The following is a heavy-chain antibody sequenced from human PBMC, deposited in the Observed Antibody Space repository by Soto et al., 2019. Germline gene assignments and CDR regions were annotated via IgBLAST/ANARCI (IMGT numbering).Heavy chain of an antibody. V-gene: IGHV3-30*18. J-gene: IGHJ4*02. Sequence: QVQLVESGGGVVQPGRSLRLSCAASGFTFSSYGMHWVRQAPGKGLEWVAVISYDGSNKYYVDSVKGRFTISRDNSKNTLYLQMNSLRAEDTAVYYCAKDSGTSGYGELDYWGQGTLVTVSS. CDR1: GFTFSSYG. CDR3: AKDSGTSGYGELDY. CDR2: ISYDGSNK. D-gene: IGHD5-12*01.